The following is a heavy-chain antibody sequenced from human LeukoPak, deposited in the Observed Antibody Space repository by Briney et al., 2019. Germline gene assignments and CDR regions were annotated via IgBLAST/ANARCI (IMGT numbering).Heavy chain of an antibody. V-gene: IGHV4-34*01. J-gene: IGHJ6*04. D-gene: IGHD3-10*01. Sequence: SETLSLTCAVYGGSFSGYYWSWIRQPPGKGLEWIGEINHSGSTNYNPSLKSRVTISVDTSKNQFSLKLSSVTAADTAVYYCARSMVRGHYYGMDVWGKGTTVTVSS. CDR3: ARSMVRGHYYGMDV. CDR2: INHSGST. CDR1: GGSFSGYY.